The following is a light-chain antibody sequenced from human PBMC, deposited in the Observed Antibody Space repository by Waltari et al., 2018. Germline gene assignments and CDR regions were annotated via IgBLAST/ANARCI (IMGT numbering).Light chain of an antibody. J-gene: IGLJ3*02. CDR2: LNNDGSH. CDR3: QTWGTGTYWV. CDR1: NEHSHFA. V-gene: IGLV4-69*01. Sequence: QVVLTQSPSASASLGASVKLTCTLNNEHSHFAIACHQQQPEKGPRYLMKLNNDGSHTKGDGIHXXXSGSSSGAERYLIISSLQSEDEADYYCQTWGTGTYWVFGGGTKLTVL.